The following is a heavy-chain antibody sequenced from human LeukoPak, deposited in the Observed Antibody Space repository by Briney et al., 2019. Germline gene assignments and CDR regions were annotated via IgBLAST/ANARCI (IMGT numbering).Heavy chain of an antibody. CDR1: GGTFSSYA. CDR3: ARDYCGGDCFPDY. V-gene: IGHV1-2*06. J-gene: IGHJ4*02. Sequence: GASVKVSCKASGGTFSSYAISWVRQAPGQGLEWMGRINPNSGDTNYAQKFQGRVTMTRDTSISTAYMELSRLRSDDTAVYYCARDYCGGDCFPDYWGQGTLVTVSS. CDR2: INPNSGDT. D-gene: IGHD2-21*02.